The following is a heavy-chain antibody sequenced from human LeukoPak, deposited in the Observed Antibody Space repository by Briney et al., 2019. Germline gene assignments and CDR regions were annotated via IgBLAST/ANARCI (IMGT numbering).Heavy chain of an antibody. CDR1: GFTFSSYA. D-gene: IGHD5-24*01. J-gene: IGHJ4*02. CDR2: ISYDGSNK. Sequence: GGSLRLSCAASGFTFSSYAMHWVRQAPGKGLEWVAVISYDGSNKYYADSVKGRFTISRDNSKNTLYLQMNSLRAEDTAVYYCARDRARSWRWLQPYYFDYWGQGTLVTVSS. V-gene: IGHV3-30*04. CDR3: ARDRARSWRWLQPYYFDY.